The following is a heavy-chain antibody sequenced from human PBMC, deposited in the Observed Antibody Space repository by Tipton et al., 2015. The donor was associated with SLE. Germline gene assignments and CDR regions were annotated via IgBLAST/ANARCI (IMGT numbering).Heavy chain of an antibody. D-gene: IGHD6-19*01. V-gene: IGHV4-30-2*01. CDR2: FYHGGIT. CDR3: ARGISSGWWNY. Sequence: LRLSCAVSGGSVNSGGFSWSWIRQPPGKGLEWIGYFYHGGITYYNPSLKSRVTISVDRSQNQFSLKLISVTAADTAVYYCARGISSGWWNYWGQGNLVTVSS. CDR1: GGSVNSGGFS. J-gene: IGHJ4*02.